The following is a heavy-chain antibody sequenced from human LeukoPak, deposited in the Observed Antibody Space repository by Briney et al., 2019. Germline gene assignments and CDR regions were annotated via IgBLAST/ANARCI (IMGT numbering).Heavy chain of an antibody. CDR2: IYPGDSDT. V-gene: IGHV5-51*01. J-gene: IGHJ4*02. CDR1: GYTFTSYW. D-gene: IGHD6-13*01. CDR3: ASNSRGTAAGLSLDY. Sequence: GESLKISCQGSGYTFTSYWIGWVRQMPVKGLEWMGSIYPGDSDTKYSPSFQGQVTISTDESISTAYLQWSSLKASDTAMYYCASNSRGTAAGLSLDYWGQGTLVTVSS.